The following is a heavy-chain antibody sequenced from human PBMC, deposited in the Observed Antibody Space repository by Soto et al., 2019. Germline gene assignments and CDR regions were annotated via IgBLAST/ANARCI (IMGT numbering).Heavy chain of an antibody. CDR2: INPNSGGT. D-gene: IGHD1-7*01. V-gene: IGHV1-2*02. CDR3: ARGHNWNYWFDP. Sequence: ASVKVSCKASGYTFTGYYMHWVRQAPGQGLEWMGWINPNSGGTNYAQKFQGRVTMTRDTSISTAYMELCRLRSDDTAVYYCARGHNWNYWFDPWGQGTLVTVSS. CDR1: GYTFTGYY. J-gene: IGHJ5*02.